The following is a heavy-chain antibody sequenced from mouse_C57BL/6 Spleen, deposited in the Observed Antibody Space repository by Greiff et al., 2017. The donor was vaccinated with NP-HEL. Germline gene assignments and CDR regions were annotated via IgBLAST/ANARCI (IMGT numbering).Heavy chain of an antibody. CDR2: IHPNSGST. Sequence: QVQLQQPGAELVKPGASVKLSCKASGYTFTSYWMHWVKQRPGQGLEWIGMIHPNSGSTNYNEKFKSKATLTVDKSSSTAYMQLSSLTSEDSAVYYCARSTMVKGWFAYWGQGTLVTVSA. J-gene: IGHJ3*01. CDR3: ARSTMVKGWFAY. D-gene: IGHD2-2*01. CDR1: GYTFTSYW. V-gene: IGHV1-64*01.